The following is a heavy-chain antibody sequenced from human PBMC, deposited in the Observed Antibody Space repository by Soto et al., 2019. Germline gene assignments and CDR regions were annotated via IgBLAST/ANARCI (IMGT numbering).Heavy chain of an antibody. V-gene: IGHV3-21*01. CDR2: ISSSSSYI. CDR1: GFTFSSYS. CDR3: ARTDIVVVPAPFDY. J-gene: IGHJ4*02. Sequence: LRLSCAASGFTFSSYSMNWVRQAPGKGLEWVSSISSSSSYIYYADSVKGRFTISRDNAKNSLYLQMNSLRAEDTAVYYCARTDIVVVPAPFDYWGQGTLVTVSS. D-gene: IGHD2-2*01.